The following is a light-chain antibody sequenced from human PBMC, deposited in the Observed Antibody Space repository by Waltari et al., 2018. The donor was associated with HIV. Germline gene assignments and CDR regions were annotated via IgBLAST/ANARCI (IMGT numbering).Light chain of an antibody. CDR2: WAS. Sequence: DIVLTQSPDSLAVSLGERATINCKSSQNLLYSPNNKNYLAWFQQQPGQPPKLLIYWASSRESGVPDRFSGSGSGTDFTLSISSLQAEDVAVYYCQQYYGYPWTFGQGTKVEIK. V-gene: IGKV4-1*01. CDR3: QQYYGYPWT. J-gene: IGKJ1*01. CDR1: QNLLYSPNNKNY.